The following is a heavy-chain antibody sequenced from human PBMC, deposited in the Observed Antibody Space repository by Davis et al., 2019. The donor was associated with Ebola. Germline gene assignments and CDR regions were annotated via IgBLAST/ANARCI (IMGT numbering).Heavy chain of an antibody. Sequence: GESLKISCAASGFTFSGSAMHWVRQAPGKGLEWVAVIWYDGSRRYYGDSVKGRFTISRDNSNNLLYLQMNSLRAEDTAVYYCAREAPYSSSWYNWFDPWGQGTLVTVSS. D-gene: IGHD6-13*01. CDR2: IWYDGSRR. V-gene: IGHV3-30*04. CDR3: AREAPYSSSWYNWFDP. J-gene: IGHJ5*02. CDR1: GFTFSGSA.